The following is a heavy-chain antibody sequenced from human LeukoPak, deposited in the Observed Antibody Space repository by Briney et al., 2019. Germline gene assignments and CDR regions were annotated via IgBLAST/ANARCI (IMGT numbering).Heavy chain of an antibody. J-gene: IGHJ5*02. CDR2: INHSGHT. V-gene: IGHV4-34*01. D-gene: IGHD5-12*01. CDR1: GESFSGSY. Sequence: TSETLSLTCAVYGESFSGSYWSWIRQPPGKGLEWLGEINHSGHTTYNPSLKSRVTISVDTSKNQFSLKLISVTAADTAVYYCARVDIVTTNWFDPWGQGTRVTVSS. CDR3: ARVDIVTTNWFDP.